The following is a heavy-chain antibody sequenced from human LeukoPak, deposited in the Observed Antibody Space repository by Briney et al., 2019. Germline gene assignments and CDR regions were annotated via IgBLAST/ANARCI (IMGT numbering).Heavy chain of an antibody. J-gene: IGHJ5*02. Sequence: ASVKVSCKASGYTFTSYDINWVRQATGQGLEWMGWMNPNSGNTGYAQKFQGRVTMTRNTSISTAYMELSSLRSEDTAVYYCARGPTYYDFWSGPTHYNWIDPWGQGTLVTVSS. CDR2: MNPNSGNT. V-gene: IGHV1-8*01. CDR3: ARGPTYYDFWSGPTHYNWIDP. D-gene: IGHD3-3*01. CDR1: GYTFTSYD.